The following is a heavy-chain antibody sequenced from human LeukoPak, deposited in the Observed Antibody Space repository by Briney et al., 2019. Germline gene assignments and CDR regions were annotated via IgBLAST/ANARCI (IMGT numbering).Heavy chain of an antibody. CDR1: EFTFRSYW. V-gene: IGHV3-7*01. D-gene: IGHD2-15*01. CDR2: IKQDGSEK. CDR3: AREGFAAASDI. J-gene: IGHJ3*02. Sequence: GGSLRLSCAASEFTFRSYWMRWVRQAPGKGLEWVANIKQDGSEKNYVDSVKGRFTISRDNAKNSMYLQMNSLRAEDTAVYYCAREGFAAASDIWGQGAMVTVSS.